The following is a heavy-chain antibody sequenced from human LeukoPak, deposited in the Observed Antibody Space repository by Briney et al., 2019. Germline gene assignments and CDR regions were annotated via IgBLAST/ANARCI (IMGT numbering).Heavy chain of an antibody. J-gene: IGHJ5*02. CDR3: ARGLDYDSSGYSPPTA. CDR1: VGSISSGDYY. V-gene: IGHV4-30-4*01. Sequence: SQTLSLTCTVSVGSISSGDYYWSWIRQPPGKGLEWIGYIYYSGSTYYNPSLKRRVTISVDTSKNQFSLKLSSVTAADTAVYYCARGLDYDSSGYSPPTAWGQGTLVTVSS. D-gene: IGHD3-22*01. CDR2: IYYSGST.